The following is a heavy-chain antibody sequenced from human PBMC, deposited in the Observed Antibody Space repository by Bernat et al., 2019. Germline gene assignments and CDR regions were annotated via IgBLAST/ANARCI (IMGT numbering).Heavy chain of an antibody. J-gene: IGHJ4*02. V-gene: IGHV4-39*01. CDR1: GGSISSSSYY. D-gene: IGHD3-22*01. Sequence: QLQLQESGPGLVKPSETLSLTCTVSGGSISSSSYYWGWIRQPPGKGLEWIGSIYYSGCTYYNPSLKSRVTISADTSKNQFSLKLSSVTAADTAVYYCARHPLERLLTYYFDYWGQGTLVTVSS. CDR2: IYYSGCT. CDR3: ARHPLERLLTYYFDY.